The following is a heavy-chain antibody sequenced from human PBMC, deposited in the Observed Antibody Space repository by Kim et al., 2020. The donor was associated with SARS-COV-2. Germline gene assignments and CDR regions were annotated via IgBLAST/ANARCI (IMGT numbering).Heavy chain of an antibody. V-gene: IGHV4-34*01. D-gene: IGHD3-3*01. CDR3: ARVFGVALYYYYGMDV. Sequence: SETLSLTCAVYGGSFSVYYWSWIRQPPGKGLEWIGEINHSGSTNYNPSLKSRVTISVDTSKNQFSLKLSSVTAADTAVYYCARVFGVALYYYYGMDVWGQGTTVTVSS. CDR2: INHSGST. J-gene: IGHJ6*02. CDR1: GGSFSVYY.